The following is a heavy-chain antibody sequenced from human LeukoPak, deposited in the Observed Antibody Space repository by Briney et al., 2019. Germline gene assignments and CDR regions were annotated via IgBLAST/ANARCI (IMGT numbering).Heavy chain of an antibody. J-gene: IGHJ6*02. CDR1: GFTFSSYA. CDR2: ISGSGGST. V-gene: IGHV3-23*01. Sequence: PGASLRLSCAASGFTFSSYAMSWVRQAPGKGLEWVSAISGSGGSTYNADSVKGRFTISRDNSKNTLYLQTNSLRAEDTAVYYCAKDGAPLQLIYGMDVWGQGTTVTVSS. CDR3: AKDGAPLQLIYGMDV. D-gene: IGHD5-24*01.